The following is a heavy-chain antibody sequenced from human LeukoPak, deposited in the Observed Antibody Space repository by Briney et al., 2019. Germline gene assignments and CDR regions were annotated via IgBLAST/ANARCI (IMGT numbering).Heavy chain of an antibody. CDR3: ASETRMARVINVCYFYWMDV. J-gene: IGHJ6*02. V-gene: IGHV1-18*01. D-gene: IGHD3-10*01. CDR1: GYTFPNYG. Sequence: ASVKVSCKASGYTFPNYGISWVRQAPGQGLEWIGWIDVYTGNTHYAQEFQGRVTMTTDTSTTTAYMELRSLRSDDTAVYFCASETRMARVINVCYFYWMDVWGQGTSVIVSS. CDR2: IDVYTGNT.